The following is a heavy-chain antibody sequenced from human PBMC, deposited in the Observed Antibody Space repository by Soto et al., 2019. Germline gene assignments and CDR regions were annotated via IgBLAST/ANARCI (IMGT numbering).Heavy chain of an antibody. Sequence: QVHLVESGGGVVQPGRSLSLSCAASGFSFSTYGMHWVRQAPGKGLEWVAFISNDGSNKYYADSVKGRFTISRDNSKNTLYLQMNSLRAEDTAVYYCAKGFGHYCAFDYWGQGTLVSVSS. J-gene: IGHJ4*02. CDR1: GFSFSTYG. CDR2: ISNDGSNK. V-gene: IGHV3-30*18. CDR3: AKGFGHYCAFDY. D-gene: IGHD4-17*01.